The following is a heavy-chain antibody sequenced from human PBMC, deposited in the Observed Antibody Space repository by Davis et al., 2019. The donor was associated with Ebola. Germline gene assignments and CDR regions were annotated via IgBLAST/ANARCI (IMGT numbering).Heavy chain of an antibody. V-gene: IGHV3-30*18. CDR3: AKTGSYWGNWFDP. CDR1: GFTFSSYG. Sequence: SLKISCAASGFTFSSYGMHWVRQAPGKGLEWVAVISYDGSNKYYADSVKGRFTISRDNSKNTLYLQMNSLRAEDTAVYYCAKTGSYWGNWFDPWGQGTLVTVSS. D-gene: IGHD1-26*01. J-gene: IGHJ5*02. CDR2: ISYDGSNK.